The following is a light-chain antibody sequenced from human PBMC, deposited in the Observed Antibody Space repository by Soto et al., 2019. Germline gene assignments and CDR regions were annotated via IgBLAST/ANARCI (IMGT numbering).Light chain of an antibody. J-gene: IGLJ2*01. Sequence: QSALTQPRSVSGSPGQSVTVSCTGTSSDVGGYNYVSWYQQHTGKAPTLIVYDVNRRPSGVPERFSGSKSGNTASLTISGVQAEDEGAYYCCSYAGSFTFAFGGGTKVTVL. CDR3: CSYAGSFTFA. CDR2: DVN. V-gene: IGLV2-11*01. CDR1: SSDVGGYNY.